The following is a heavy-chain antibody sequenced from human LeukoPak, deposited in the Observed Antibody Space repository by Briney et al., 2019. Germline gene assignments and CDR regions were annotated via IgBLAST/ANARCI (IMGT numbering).Heavy chain of an antibody. J-gene: IGHJ4*02. CDR1: GFIFSSYA. Sequence: PGGSLRLSCAASGFIFSSYAMSWVRQAPGKGLEWVSTISGSADITYDADSVKGRFTISRDNSKNTLYLQMSSLRAEDTATYYCAKDSARFSSSWSDFWGQGTLVTVSS. CDR3: AKDSARFSSSWSDF. D-gene: IGHD6-13*01. CDR2: ISGSADIT. V-gene: IGHV3-23*01.